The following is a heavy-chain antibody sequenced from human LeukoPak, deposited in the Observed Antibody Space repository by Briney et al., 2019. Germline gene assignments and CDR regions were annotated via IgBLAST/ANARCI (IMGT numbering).Heavy chain of an antibody. Sequence: ETLSLTCAVSGGSISSSNWWSWVRQAPGKGLEWISYISSSSSTIYYGDSVKGRFTISRGNARNSLYLQMNSLRAEDTAVYYCARDKGDYNWYFDLWGRGTLVTVSS. J-gene: IGHJ2*01. CDR1: GGSISSSN. V-gene: IGHV3-48*01. CDR2: ISSSSSTI. CDR3: ARDKGDYNWYFDL. D-gene: IGHD4-17*01.